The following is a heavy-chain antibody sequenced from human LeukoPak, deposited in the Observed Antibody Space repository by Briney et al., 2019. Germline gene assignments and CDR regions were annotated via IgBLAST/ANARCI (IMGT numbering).Heavy chain of an antibody. J-gene: IGHJ4*02. Sequence: ASVKVSCKASGYTFTSYAMHWVRQAPGQRLEWMGWINAGNGNTKYSQKFQGRVTITRDISASTAYMELSSLRSEDTAVYYCARDPTIFGVAPARLDYWGQGTLVTVSS. V-gene: IGHV1-3*01. CDR1: GYTFTSYA. D-gene: IGHD3-3*01. CDR2: INAGNGNT. CDR3: ARDPTIFGVAPARLDY.